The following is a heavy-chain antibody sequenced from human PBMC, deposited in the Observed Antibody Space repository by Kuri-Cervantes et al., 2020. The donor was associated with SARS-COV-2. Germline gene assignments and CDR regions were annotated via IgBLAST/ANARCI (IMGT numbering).Heavy chain of an antibody. CDR2: INTNTGNP. CDR3: ARDLVVVAAADYYYYGMDV. V-gene: IGHV7-4-1*02. CDR1: GYTFSHYA. J-gene: IGHJ6*02. D-gene: IGHD2-15*01. Sequence: ASVKVSCKASGYTFSHYAINWVRQAPGQGLEWMGWINTNTGNPTYAQGFTGRFVFSLDTSVSTAYLQISSLKAEDTAVYYCARDLVVVAAADYYYYGMDVWGQGTTVTVSS.